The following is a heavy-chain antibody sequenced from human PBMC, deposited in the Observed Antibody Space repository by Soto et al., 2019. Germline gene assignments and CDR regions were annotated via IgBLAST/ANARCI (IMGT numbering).Heavy chain of an antibody. V-gene: IGHV1-46*01. Sequence: XSVKVCCEAAGCSFTSYYMDWVRQAPGHGLQWMGIINPSGGSTSYAQKFQGRVTMTRDTSTSTVYMELSSLRSEDTAVYYCARMWTNGSGSKQDQTYYYYYGMDVSGQGTTVTVSS. J-gene: IGHJ6*02. D-gene: IGHD3-10*01. CDR2: INPSGGST. CDR1: GCSFTSYY. CDR3: ARMWTNGSGSKQDQTYYYYYGMDV.